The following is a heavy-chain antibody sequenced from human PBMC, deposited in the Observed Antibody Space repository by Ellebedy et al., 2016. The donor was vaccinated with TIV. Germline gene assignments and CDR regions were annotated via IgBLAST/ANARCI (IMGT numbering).Heavy chain of an antibody. J-gene: IGHJ5*02. CDR3: ARNVPHP. CDR1: GFTFSSYW. D-gene: IGHD3-10*02. Sequence: GESLKISCAASGFTFSSYWMTWVRQAPGKGLEWVSLIYSNGDTRYADSVKGRFTISRDNSKNTLHLQMNSLRAEDTAVYYCARNVPHPWGQGTLVTVSS. CDR2: IYSNGDT. V-gene: IGHV3-66*01.